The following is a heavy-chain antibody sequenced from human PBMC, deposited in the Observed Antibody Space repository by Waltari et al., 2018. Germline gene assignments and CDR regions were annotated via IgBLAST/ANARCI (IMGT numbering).Heavy chain of an antibody. J-gene: IGHJ3*02. D-gene: IGHD2-15*01. CDR1: GYTFTGYY. V-gene: IGHV1-69*01. CDR2: IIPIFGTA. CDR3: ASARGGTHAFDI. Sequence: QVQLVQSGAEVKKPGASVKVSCKASGYTFTGYYMHWVRQAPGQGLEWMGGIIPIFGTANYAQKFQGRVTITTDESTSTAYMELSSLRSEDTAVYYCASARGGTHAFDIWGQGTMVTVSS.